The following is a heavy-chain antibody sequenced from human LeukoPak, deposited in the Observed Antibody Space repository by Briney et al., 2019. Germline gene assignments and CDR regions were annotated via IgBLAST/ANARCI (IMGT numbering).Heavy chain of an antibody. Sequence: MASETLSLTCTVSGGSISSSSYYWGWIRQPPGKGLEWIGSIYYSGSTYYNPSLKSRVTISVDTSKNQFSLKLSSVTAADTAVYYCARDRLSNWNYFTYPGAGWFDPWGQGTLVTVSS. CDR3: ARDRLSNWNYFTYPGAGWFDP. CDR2: IYYSGST. D-gene: IGHD1-7*01. CDR1: GGSISSSSYY. V-gene: IGHV4-39*07. J-gene: IGHJ5*02.